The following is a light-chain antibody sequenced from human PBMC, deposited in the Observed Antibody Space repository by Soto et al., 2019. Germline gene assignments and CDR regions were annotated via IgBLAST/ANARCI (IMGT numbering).Light chain of an antibody. V-gene: IGKV3-15*01. Sequence: EIVMTQSPATLSVSPGERATLSCRASQSVSSNLAWYQQKPGQAPRLLIYGASTRATGIPARFSGSGSGTEFTLTTSSLQSEDIAVYYWQQYNNWLITFGQGTRLEIK. CDR1: QSVSSN. CDR2: GAS. J-gene: IGKJ5*01. CDR3: QQYNNWLIT.